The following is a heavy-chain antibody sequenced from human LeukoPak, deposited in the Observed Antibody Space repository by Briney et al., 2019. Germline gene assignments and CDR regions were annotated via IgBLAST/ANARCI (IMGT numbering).Heavy chain of an antibody. D-gene: IGHD3-22*01. V-gene: IGHV3-20*04. Sequence: GGSLRLSCAASGFTFDDYGMSWVRQAPGKGLEWVSGINWNGGSTGYADSVKGRFTISRDNAKNSLYLQMNSLRAEDTAVYYCARGTAYYYDSRQSYFDYWGQGTLVTVSS. CDR3: ARGTAYYYDSRQSYFDY. CDR2: INWNGGST. J-gene: IGHJ4*02. CDR1: GFTFDDYG.